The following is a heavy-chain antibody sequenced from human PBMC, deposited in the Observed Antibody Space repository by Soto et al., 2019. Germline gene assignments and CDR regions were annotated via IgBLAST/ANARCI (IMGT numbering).Heavy chain of an antibody. D-gene: IGHD3-16*02. CDR3: EAEMTFGKLSVV. J-gene: IGHJ6*02. Sequence: QVQLVQSGAEVKKPGSSVKVSCKASGDTDTNSVISWVRQAPGQGLEWMGGIFPKFGTTYSAQKLQDRLTMTADESTSTVYMQLSSLRLDDTAVYYCEAEMTFGKLSVVWGQGTTVTVSS. CDR2: IFPKFGTT. CDR1: GDTDTNSV. V-gene: IGHV1-69*01.